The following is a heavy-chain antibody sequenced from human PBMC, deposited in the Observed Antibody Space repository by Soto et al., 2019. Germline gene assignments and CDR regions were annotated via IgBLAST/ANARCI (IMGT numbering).Heavy chain of an antibody. J-gene: IGHJ6*02. Sequence: PGGSLRLSCAASGFTFSSYSMNWVRQAPGKGLEWVSSISSSSSYIYYADSVKGRFTISRDNAKNSLYLQMNSLRAEDTAVYYCARDLEGNDYYYGTDVWGQGTTVTVSS. D-gene: IGHD1-1*01. V-gene: IGHV3-21*01. CDR3: ARDLEGNDYYYGTDV. CDR1: GFTFSSYS. CDR2: ISSSSSYI.